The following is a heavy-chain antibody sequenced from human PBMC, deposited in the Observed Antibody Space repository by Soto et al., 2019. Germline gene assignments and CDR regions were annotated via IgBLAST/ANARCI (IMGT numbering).Heavy chain of an antibody. Sequence: GGSLRPSCTASGFTFGDYAMSWFRQAPGKGLEWVGFIRSKAYGGTTEYAASVKGRFTISRDDSKSIAYLQMNSLKTEDTAVYYCTRVGSNYAFDYWGQGTLVTVSS. J-gene: IGHJ4*02. V-gene: IGHV3-49*03. CDR1: GFTFGDYA. CDR2: IRSKAYGGTT. CDR3: TRVGSNYAFDY. D-gene: IGHD4-4*01.